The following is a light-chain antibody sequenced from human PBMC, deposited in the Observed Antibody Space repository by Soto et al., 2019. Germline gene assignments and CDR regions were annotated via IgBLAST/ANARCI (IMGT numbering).Light chain of an antibody. J-gene: IGKJ2*01. V-gene: IGKV3-20*01. CDR1: QSASSSY. CDR3: HHYGSSPSYT. CDR2: GAS. Sequence: EIVLTQSPGTLSLSPGERATLSCRASQSASSSYLAWYQQKPGQAPRLLIYGASSRATGIPDRFSGSGSGTSFTLTISRLEPEDFPLYYSHHYGSSPSYTFGQGTKLEIK.